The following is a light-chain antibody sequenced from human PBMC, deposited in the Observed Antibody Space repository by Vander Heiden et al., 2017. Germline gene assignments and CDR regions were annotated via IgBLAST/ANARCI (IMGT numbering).Light chain of an antibody. CDR3: QYYNTYRT. V-gene: IGKV1-5*03. Sequence: DIQMTQSPSTLSASIGERVTNTCRASQSISTWLAWYQQKPGKAPKLLIYTTSSLEGGVPSRFSGSGSGTEFTLTISSLQPDDFATYYCQYYNTYRTFGQGTKVEIK. CDR2: TTS. J-gene: IGKJ1*01. CDR1: QSISTW.